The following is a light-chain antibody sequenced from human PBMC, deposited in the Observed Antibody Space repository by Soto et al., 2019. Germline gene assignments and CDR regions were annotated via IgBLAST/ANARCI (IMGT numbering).Light chain of an antibody. V-gene: IGKV1-5*01. CDR2: DAS. CDR1: QNIGRSIGTL. CDR3: QQYDDYPWT. Sequence: DIQMTQSPSTLSASVGDRATITCRASQNIGRSIGTLLAWYQQKPGNAPKLLIFDASNLESGVPYRFSGSGSGTEFSLTISSLQPDDSATYYCQQYDDYPWTFGPGTKVEIK. J-gene: IGKJ1*01.